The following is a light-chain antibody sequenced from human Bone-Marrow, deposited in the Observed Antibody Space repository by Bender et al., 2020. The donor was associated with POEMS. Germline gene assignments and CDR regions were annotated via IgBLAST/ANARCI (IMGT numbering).Light chain of an antibody. CDR1: SSDVGGYNY. V-gene: IGLV2-14*03. Sequence: QSALTQPASVSGSPGQSITISCTGTSSDVGGYNYVSWYQQHPGRAPKLIIYDVTNRPSGVSTRFSGSKSGNTASLTISGLQAEDEADYYCSSYTSDTITALFGGGTKLIVL. J-gene: IGLJ2*01. CDR2: DVT. CDR3: SSYTSDTITAL.